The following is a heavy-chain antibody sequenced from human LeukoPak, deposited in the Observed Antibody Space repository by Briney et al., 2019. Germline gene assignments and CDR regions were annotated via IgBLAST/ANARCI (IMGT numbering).Heavy chain of an antibody. CDR1: GGSISSSNW. V-gene: IGHV4-4*02. CDR3: ARGPITMVRGPGEYYYYMDV. CDR2: IYHSGST. J-gene: IGHJ6*03. Sequence: SGTLSLTCVVSGGSISSSNWWSWVRQPPEKGLEWIGEIYHSGSTNYNPSLKSRVTISVDKSKNQFSLKLSSVTAADTAVYYCARGPITMVRGPGEYYYYMDVWGKGTTVTVSS. D-gene: IGHD3-10*01.